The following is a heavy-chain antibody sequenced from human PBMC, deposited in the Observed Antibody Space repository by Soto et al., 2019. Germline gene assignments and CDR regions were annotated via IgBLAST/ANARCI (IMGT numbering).Heavy chain of an antibody. CDR3: AKNTRAARTSFEGVVIDS. V-gene: IGHV3-23*01. CDR2: ISGSGNAR. D-gene: IGHD3-3*01. CDR1: GFTFSSFA. J-gene: IGHJ5*01. Sequence: EVQLLESGGNLVQPGGSLRLSCAASGFTFSSFAMTWVRQGPGKGLEWVSTISGSGNARYSAATVRGRFAISRDNSRNTLSLHMDSLRAEDTAIYYCAKNTRAARTSFEGVVIDSWGHGTLVTVSS.